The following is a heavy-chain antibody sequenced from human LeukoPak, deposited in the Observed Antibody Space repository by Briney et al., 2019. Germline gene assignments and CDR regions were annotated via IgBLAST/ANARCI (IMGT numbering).Heavy chain of an antibody. CDR3: ARVRDIVAVPAAPRPYYYYYGMDV. J-gene: IGHJ6*02. CDR1: GGTFSSYA. Sequence: ASVKVSCKASGGTFSSYAISWVRQAPGQGLEWMGGIIPIFGTANYAQKFQGRVTITADESTSTAYMELSSLRSEDTAVYYCARVRDIVAVPAAPRPYYYYYGMDVWGQGTTVTVSS. V-gene: IGHV1-69*13. CDR2: IIPIFGTA. D-gene: IGHD2-2*01.